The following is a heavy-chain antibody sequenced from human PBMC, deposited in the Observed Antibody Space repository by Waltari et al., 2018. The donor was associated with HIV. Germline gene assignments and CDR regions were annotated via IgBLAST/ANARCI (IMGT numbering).Heavy chain of an antibody. CDR1: GGSISSYY. CDR2: IYYSGST. Sequence: QVQLQESGPGLVKPSETLSLTCTVSGGSISSYYWSWIRQPPGKGLEWIGYIYYSGSTNYHPSLKSRVTISVDTSKNQFSLKLSSVTAADTAVYYCASVSLGPNYYDSSASYGMDVWGQGTTVTVSS. J-gene: IGHJ6*02. CDR3: ASVSLGPNYYDSSASYGMDV. V-gene: IGHV4-59*01. D-gene: IGHD3-22*01.